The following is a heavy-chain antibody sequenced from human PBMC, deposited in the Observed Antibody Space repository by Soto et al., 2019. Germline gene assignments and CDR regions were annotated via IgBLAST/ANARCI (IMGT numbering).Heavy chain of an antibody. J-gene: IGHJ4*02. CDR1: GYTFTDSY. Sequence: QVQLVQSGAEMKKPGASVKVSCKASGYTFTDSYMHWVRQAPGQGLEWMGWLNPNSGGTNYAQEFQGWVTMTRDTSISTAYMELSKLKSDDTAVYYCARGKFYDSTGYYLDYWGQGTLVTVSS. CDR2: LNPNSGGT. V-gene: IGHV1-2*04. CDR3: ARGKFYDSTGYYLDY. D-gene: IGHD3-22*01.